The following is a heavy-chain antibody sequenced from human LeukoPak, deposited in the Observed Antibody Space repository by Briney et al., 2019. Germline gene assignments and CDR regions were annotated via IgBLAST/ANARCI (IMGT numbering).Heavy chain of an antibody. CDR1: GYTFTSYG. CDR3: ARGRIAASTVGVVSAF. Sequence: ASVKVSCKASGYTFTSYGISWVRQAPGQGLEWMGWISAYNGNTNYAQKLQGRVTMTTDTSTSTAYMELRSLRSDDTAVYYCARGRIAASTVGVVSAFWGQGTLVTVSS. CDR2: ISAYNGNT. V-gene: IGHV1-18*01. D-gene: IGHD6-6*01. J-gene: IGHJ4*02.